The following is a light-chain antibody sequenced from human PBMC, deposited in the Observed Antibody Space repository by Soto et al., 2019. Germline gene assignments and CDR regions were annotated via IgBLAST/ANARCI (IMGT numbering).Light chain of an antibody. V-gene: IGKV3-20*01. CDR2: GTS. CDR1: RTVGRSY. Sequence: ETVLTQSPDIMYLSPGERATLSCRASRTVGRSYLAWYQQKPGQAPRLLIFGTSNRVTGIPDRFSGGGSGTDFTLTISRLDPEDYAVYFCQQYDTIPPWTFGQGTRVEV. CDR3: QQYDTIPPWT. J-gene: IGKJ1*01.